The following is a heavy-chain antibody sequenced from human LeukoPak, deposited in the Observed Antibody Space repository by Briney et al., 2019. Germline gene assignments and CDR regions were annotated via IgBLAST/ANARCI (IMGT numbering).Heavy chain of an antibody. CDR3: ARVGYNNGLDS. CDR2: INSDGSST. Sequence: PGGSLRLSCAASGFTFSSYWMHWVRQAPGKELVWVSHINSDGSSTGYADSVKGRFTMSRDDAKNTLYLEMNSLRADDTAVYYCARVGYNNGLDSWGQGTLVTVSS. D-gene: IGHD5-18*01. V-gene: IGHV3-74*01. CDR1: GFTFSSYW. J-gene: IGHJ4*02.